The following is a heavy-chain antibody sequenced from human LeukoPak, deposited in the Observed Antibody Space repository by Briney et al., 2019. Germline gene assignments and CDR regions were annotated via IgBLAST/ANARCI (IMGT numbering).Heavy chain of an antibody. CDR1: GDSVSSNSVT. CDR3: ARDSTYMYRSYNWFDP. CDR2: TYYRYKWYY. V-gene: IGHV6-1*01. D-gene: IGHD2-2*01. J-gene: IGHJ5*02. Sequence: SQTLSLTCAISGDSVSSNSVTWNWIRQSPSRGLEWLGRTYYRYKWYYDYSVSVKSRMTINPDTSKNQFSLQLTSVSPEDTAVYYCARDSTYMYRSYNWFDPWGQGTLVTVSS.